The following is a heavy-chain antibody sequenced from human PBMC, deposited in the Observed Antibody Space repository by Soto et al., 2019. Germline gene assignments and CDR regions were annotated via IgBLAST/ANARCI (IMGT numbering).Heavy chain of an antibody. Sequence: PGGSLSLSCAASGFTFKRYSVSWVRPAPGKGLEWVSAMTAGAGRTYEADSVKGRFTMSRDDSKNTLYLQMSSLRAEDTAVYYCAKARLYYDSSGYPDVHDIWGPGTMVTVSS. CDR3: AKARLYYDSSGYPDVHDI. CDR1: GFTFKRYS. D-gene: IGHD3-22*01. J-gene: IGHJ3*02. V-gene: IGHV3-23*01. CDR2: MTAGAGRT.